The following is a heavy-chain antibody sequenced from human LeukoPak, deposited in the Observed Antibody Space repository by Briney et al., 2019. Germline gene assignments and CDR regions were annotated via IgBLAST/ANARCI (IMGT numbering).Heavy chain of an antibody. V-gene: IGHV3-23*01. J-gene: IGHJ4*02. CDR2: ISGSGGST. D-gene: IGHD3-3*01. CDR3: AKSFGPLYYDFWSGYPPYYFDY. Sequence: PGGSLRLSCAASGFTFSSYAMSWVRQAPGKGLEWVSAISGSGGSTYYADSVKGRFTISRDNSKNTLYLQMNSLRAEDTAVYYCAKSFGPLYYDFWSGYPPYYFDYWGQGTLVTVSS. CDR1: GFTFSSYA.